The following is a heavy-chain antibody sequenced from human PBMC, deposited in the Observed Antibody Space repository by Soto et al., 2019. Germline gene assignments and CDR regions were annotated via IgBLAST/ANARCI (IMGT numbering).Heavy chain of an antibody. CDR3: ARDLFESGSYDY. D-gene: IGHD1-26*01. V-gene: IGHV4-30-4*01. CDR2: IYYSGST. J-gene: IGHJ4*02. Sequence: SETLSLTCTVSGGSISSGDYYWGWIRQPPGKGLEWIGYIYYSGSTYYNPSLKSRVTISVDTSKNQFSLKLSSVTAADTAVYYCARDLFESGSYDYWGQGTLVTVSS. CDR1: GGSISSGDYY.